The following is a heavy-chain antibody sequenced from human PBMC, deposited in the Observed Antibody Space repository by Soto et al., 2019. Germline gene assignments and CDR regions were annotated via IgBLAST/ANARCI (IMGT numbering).Heavy chain of an antibody. V-gene: IGHV1-18*01. CDR1: GYTFTSYG. D-gene: IGHD3-22*01. CDR3: ARDRSEGSGYYNHDAFDI. CDR2: ISAYNGNT. J-gene: IGHJ3*02. Sequence: ASVKVSCKASGYTFTSYGISWVRQAPGQGLEWMGWISAYNGNTNYAQKLQGRVTMTTDTSTSTAYMELRSLRSDDTAVYYCARDRSEGSGYYNHDAFDIWGQGTMVTVSS.